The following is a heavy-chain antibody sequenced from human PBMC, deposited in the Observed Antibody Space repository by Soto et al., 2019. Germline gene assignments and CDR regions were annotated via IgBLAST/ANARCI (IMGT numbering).Heavy chain of an antibody. Sequence: NPGGSLRLSCAASGFTFSDYYMSWIRQAPGKGLEWVSYISSSSSYTNYADSVKGRFTISRDNAKNSLYLQMNSLRAEDTAVYYCARDDSLGVVATISDYYYYYGMDVWGQGTTVTVSS. J-gene: IGHJ6*02. CDR1: GFTFSDYY. CDR2: ISSSSSYT. V-gene: IGHV3-11*06. D-gene: IGHD5-12*01. CDR3: ARDDSLGVVATISDYYYYYGMDV.